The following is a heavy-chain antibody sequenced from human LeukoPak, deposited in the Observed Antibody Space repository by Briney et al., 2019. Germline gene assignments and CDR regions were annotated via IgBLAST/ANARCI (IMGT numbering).Heavy chain of an antibody. CDR3: ARHALDTAPLGFGY. J-gene: IGHJ4*02. D-gene: IGHD5-18*01. Sequence: SETLSLTCTVSGGSVSNNNFYWGWIRQSPGKGLEWIGIIYYSGITYYNPSLKSRVIMAVDTSKDQSSLQLNSVSAADTAVYYCARHALDTAPLGFGYWGQGTLVTVSS. CDR1: GGSVSNNNFY. CDR2: IYYSGIT. V-gene: IGHV4-39*01.